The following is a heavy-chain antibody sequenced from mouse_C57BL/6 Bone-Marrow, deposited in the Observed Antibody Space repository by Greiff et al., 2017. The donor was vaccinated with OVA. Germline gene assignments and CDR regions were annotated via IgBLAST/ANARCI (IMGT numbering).Heavy chain of an antibody. CDR1: GYAFSSSW. Sequence: QVQLKQSGPELVKPGASVKISCKASGYAFSSSWMNWVKQRPGKGLEWIGRIYPGDGDTNYNGKFKGKATLTADTSSSTAYMQLSSLTSEYSAVYFCARVYYCPSWYFDVWGTGTTVTVSS. D-gene: IGHD1-1*01. V-gene: IGHV1-82*01. CDR2: IYPGDGDT. J-gene: IGHJ1*03. CDR3: ARVYYCPSWYFDV.